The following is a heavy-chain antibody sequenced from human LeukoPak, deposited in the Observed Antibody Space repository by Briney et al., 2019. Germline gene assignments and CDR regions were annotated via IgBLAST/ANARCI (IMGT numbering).Heavy chain of an antibody. J-gene: IGHJ6*03. CDR3: ARGLYCSSTSCYGPYYYYMDV. CDR2: INHSGST. D-gene: IGHD2-2*01. CDR1: GVSFSGYY. Sequence: PSETLSLTCAVSGVSFSGYYWSWIRQPPGKGLEWIGEINHSGSTNYNPSLKSRVTISVDTSKNQFSLKLSSVTAADTAVYYCARGLYCSSTSCYGPYYYYMDVWGKGTTVTVSS. V-gene: IGHV4-34*01.